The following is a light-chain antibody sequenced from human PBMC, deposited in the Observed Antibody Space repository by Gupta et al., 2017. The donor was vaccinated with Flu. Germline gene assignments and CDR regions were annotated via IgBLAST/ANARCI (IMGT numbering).Light chain of an antibody. CDR2: DVT. CDR3: YSYAGYNTWV. J-gene: IGLJ3*02. Sequence: QPRSVSGFPGQTVTISCGGAGSDVGTYNYVSWYQQHPGKAPKVIIFDVTRRPSGVPSRFSGSRSGDTAYLTISGLQAEDEADYYCYSYAGYNTWVLGGGTKLTV. V-gene: IGLV2-11*01. CDR1: GSDVGTYNY.